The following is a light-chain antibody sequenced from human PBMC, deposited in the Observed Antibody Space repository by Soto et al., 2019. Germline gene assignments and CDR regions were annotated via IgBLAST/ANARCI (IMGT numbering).Light chain of an antibody. V-gene: IGLV2-14*01. Sequence: QSVLTQPASVSGSPGQSITISCTGSTSDVGAYKYVSWYKHHPGQSPQLMIYEVSNRPSGVSNRVSGSKSGNTASLTISGLQADDEGDYYCSSKTSSSSPFGFGTGTKVTVL. CDR1: TSDVGAYKY. CDR2: EVS. J-gene: IGLJ1*01. CDR3: SSKTSSSSPFG.